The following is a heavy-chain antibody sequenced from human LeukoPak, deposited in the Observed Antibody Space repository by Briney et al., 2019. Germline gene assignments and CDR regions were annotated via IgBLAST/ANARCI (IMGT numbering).Heavy chain of an antibody. J-gene: IGHJ5*01. V-gene: IGHV3-74*03. CDR3: AGLGDASGYYLLHS. Sequence: GGSLRLSCAASGFIFSGFWMHWVRQAPGKGLVWVSRIDSGGTTTTYADSVKGRFTISRDNAKNTLYLQMNSLRAEDTAVYCCAGLGDASGYYLLHSWGPGTLVTVSS. D-gene: IGHD3-22*01. CDR1: GFIFSGFW. CDR2: IDSGGTTT.